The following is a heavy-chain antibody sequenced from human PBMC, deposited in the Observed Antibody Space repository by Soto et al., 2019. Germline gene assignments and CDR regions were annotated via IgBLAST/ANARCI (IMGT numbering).Heavy chain of an antibody. D-gene: IGHD5-12*01. CDR2: SIPIFGTA. V-gene: IGHV1-69*13. Sequence: ASVKVSCKASGGTFNNYPITWVRQAPGEGLEWMGGSIPIFGTANYAQKFQGRVTISVDESTSTAYMELSSLRSEDTAVYYCARGRGYSGDDHYYYFDMDVWGQGTTVTVSS. CDR1: GGTFNNYP. CDR3: ARGRGYSGDDHYYYFDMDV. J-gene: IGHJ6*02.